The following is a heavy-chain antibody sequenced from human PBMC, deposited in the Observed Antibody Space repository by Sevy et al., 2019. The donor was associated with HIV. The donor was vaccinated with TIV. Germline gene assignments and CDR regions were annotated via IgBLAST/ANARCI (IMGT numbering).Heavy chain of an antibody. CDR1: GFTLDSYW. D-gene: IGHD6-13*01. CDR2: VKQDGSVK. Sequence: GGSLRLSCVASGFTLDSYWMSWVRQTPGKGLEWVANVKQDGSVKYYVDSVKGRFTISRDNARNLVYLQMNSLRVDDTALYYCVRAIAAHDSFWGRGTLVTVSS. J-gene: IGHJ4*02. CDR3: VRAIAAHDSF. V-gene: IGHV3-7*01.